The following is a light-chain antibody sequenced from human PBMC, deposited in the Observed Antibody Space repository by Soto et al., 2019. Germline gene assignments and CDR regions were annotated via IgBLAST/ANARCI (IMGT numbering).Light chain of an antibody. CDR2: WAS. CDR1: QSVLYSSNNKNY. J-gene: IGKJ2*01. CDR3: QQYECTPPT. Sequence: DIVMTQSPDSLAVSLGERATINCKSSQSVLYSSNNKNYLAWYQQRPGQPPKLLIYWASTRESGVPHRFSGSGSGTDFTLTITSLQAEDVAVYYCQQYECTPPTVGQGTQLEIK. V-gene: IGKV4-1*01.